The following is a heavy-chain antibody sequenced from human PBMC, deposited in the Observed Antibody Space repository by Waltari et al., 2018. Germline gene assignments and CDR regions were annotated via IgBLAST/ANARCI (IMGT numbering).Heavy chain of an antibody. D-gene: IGHD2-8*02. J-gene: IGHJ4*02. CDR2: IYPGDSDT. V-gene: IGHV5-51*01. Sequence: EVQLVQSGAEVKKAGESLKISCKGSGYSFTSYWIGWVRQMPGKGLEWMGLIYPGDSDTRYSPSFQGQVTISADKSISTAYLQWSSLKASDTAMYYCARSSGCTGGVCYHPFDYWGQGTLVTVSS. CDR3: ARSSGCTGGVCYHPFDY. CDR1: GYSFTSYW.